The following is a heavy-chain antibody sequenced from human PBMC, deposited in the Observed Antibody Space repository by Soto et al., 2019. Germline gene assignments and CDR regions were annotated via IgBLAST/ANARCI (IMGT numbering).Heavy chain of an antibody. CDR1: GGSISSYY. V-gene: IGHV4-59*01. D-gene: IGHD2-2*01. Sequence: SETLSLTCTVSGGSISSYYWSWIRQPPGKGLEWIGYIYYSGSTNYNPSLKSRVTISVDTSKNQFSLKPSSVTAADTAVYYCAREQRPPAPRNWFDPWGQGTLVTVS. CDR2: IYYSGST. J-gene: IGHJ5*02. CDR3: AREQRPPAPRNWFDP.